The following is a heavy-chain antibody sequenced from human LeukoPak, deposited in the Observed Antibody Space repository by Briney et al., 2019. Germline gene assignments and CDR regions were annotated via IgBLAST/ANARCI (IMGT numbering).Heavy chain of an antibody. D-gene: IGHD6-19*01. CDR2: MYLGGTT. CDR3: AGLEGRYSTDWFYFFDY. J-gene: IGHJ4*02. Sequence: SETLSLTCIVSGGSISSLNLWSWLRQPPGKGLEWIGEMYLGGTTNFNPSLKSRITILIDKSKNQLSLQLTSVTAADTAVYYCAGLEGRYSTDWFYFFDYWGQGALVTVSS. V-gene: IGHV4-4*02. CDR1: GGSISSLNL.